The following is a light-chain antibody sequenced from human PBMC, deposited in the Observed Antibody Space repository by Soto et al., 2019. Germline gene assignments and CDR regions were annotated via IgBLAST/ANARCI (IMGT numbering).Light chain of an antibody. CDR1: QSLLHSAGNTY. J-gene: IGKJ1*01. V-gene: IGKV2D-29*01. Sequence: EIVLTQTPPSLSVTPGQPASISCKSSQSLLHSAGNTYLYWYLQRPGQPPHLLIYQVSKRFSGVPGRFSGSGSGTDFTLTISRVESDDVGVYYCMQSTELPWTFGQGTKVE. CDR2: QVS. CDR3: MQSTELPWT.